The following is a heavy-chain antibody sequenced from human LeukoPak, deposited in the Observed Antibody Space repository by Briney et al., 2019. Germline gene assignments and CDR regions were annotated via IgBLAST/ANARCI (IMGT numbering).Heavy chain of an antibody. J-gene: IGHJ4*02. Sequence: GGSLRLSCAASGFTFSSYGMHWVRQAPGKGLEWVAVISFDASNKYYADSVKGRFTISRDNSKNTLYLQMNSLRAEDAAVYYCARASRGGSGWTFDNWGQGTLVTVSS. V-gene: IGHV3-30*03. CDR2: ISFDASNK. CDR3: ARASRGGSGWTFDN. D-gene: IGHD6-19*01. CDR1: GFTFSSYG.